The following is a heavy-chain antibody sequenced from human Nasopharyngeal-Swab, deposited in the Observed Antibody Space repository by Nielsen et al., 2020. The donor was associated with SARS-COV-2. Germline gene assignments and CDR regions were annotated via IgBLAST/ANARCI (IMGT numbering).Heavy chain of an antibody. CDR2: IYPGGST. V-gene: IGHV3-53*01. D-gene: IGHD4-23*01. CDR1: GFIVTNNY. Sequence: GESLKISCDASGFIVTNNYMNWVRQAPGKGLEWVSTIYPGGSTYYADSVKGRFSISRDSSTLYLQMDSVRAEDTAFYFCAREYRGYLDYWGQGTLVSVSS. J-gene: IGHJ4*02. CDR3: AREYRGYLDY.